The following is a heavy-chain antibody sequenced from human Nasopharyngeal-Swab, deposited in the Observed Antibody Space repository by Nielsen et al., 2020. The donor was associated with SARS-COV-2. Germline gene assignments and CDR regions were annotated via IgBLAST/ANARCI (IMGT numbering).Heavy chain of an antibody. J-gene: IGHJ6*03. CDR3: TTDPQQWLVEYYYYMDV. Sequence: GGSLRLSCAASGFTFSNAWMSWVRQAPGQGLEWVGRIKSKTDGGTTDYAAPVKGRFTISRDDSKNTLYLQMNSLKTEDTAVYYCTTDPQQWLVEYYYYMDVWGKGTTVTVSS. D-gene: IGHD6-19*01. V-gene: IGHV3-15*01. CDR2: IKSKTDGGTT. CDR1: GFTFSNAW.